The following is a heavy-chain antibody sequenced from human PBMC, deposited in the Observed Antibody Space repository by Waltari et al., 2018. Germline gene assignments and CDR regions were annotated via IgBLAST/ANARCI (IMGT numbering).Heavy chain of an antibody. CDR1: GFTVSSNY. CDR3: ARAELERFLEWSYFDY. D-gene: IGHD3-3*01. Sequence: EVQLVESGGGLIQPGGSLRLSCAASGFTVSSNYMSWVRQAPGKGLEWVSVIYSGGSTYYADSGKGRFTISRDNSKNTLYLQMNSLRAEDTAVYYCARAELERFLEWSYFDYWGQGTLVTVSS. J-gene: IGHJ4*02. CDR2: IYSGGST. V-gene: IGHV3-53*01.